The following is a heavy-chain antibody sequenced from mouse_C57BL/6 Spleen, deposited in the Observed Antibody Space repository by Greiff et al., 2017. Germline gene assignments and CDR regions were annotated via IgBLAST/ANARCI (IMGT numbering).Heavy chain of an antibody. Sequence: VQLQQSGPGLVKPGDSVKISCKASGYSFTGYFMKWVKQSHGKSLEWIGRINPYNGDTFYKQKFKGKATLTVDKTSSTAHMDPRGLTSEDSAVYYCAMGCTTVVDYWGQGTTLTVSS. D-gene: IGHD1-1*01. CDR2: INPYNGDT. J-gene: IGHJ2*01. V-gene: IGHV1-20*01. CDR1: GYSFTGYF. CDR3: AMGCTTVVDY.